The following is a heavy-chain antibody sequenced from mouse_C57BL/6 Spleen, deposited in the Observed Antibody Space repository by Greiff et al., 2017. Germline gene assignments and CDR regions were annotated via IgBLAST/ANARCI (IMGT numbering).Heavy chain of an antibody. J-gene: IGHJ2*01. V-gene: IGHV1-54*01. D-gene: IGHD3-2*02. CDR2: INPGSGGT. CDR1: GYAFTNYL. Sequence: QVQLQQSGAELVRPGTSVKVSCKASGYAFTNYLIEWVKQRPGQGLEWIRVINPGSGGTNYNEKFKGKATLTADKSSSTAYMQLSSLTSEDSAVYFCATSGAGDYWGQGTTLTVSS. CDR3: ATSGAGDY.